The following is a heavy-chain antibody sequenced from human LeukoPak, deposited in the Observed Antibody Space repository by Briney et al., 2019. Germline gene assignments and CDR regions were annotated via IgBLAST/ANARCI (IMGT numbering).Heavy chain of an antibody. D-gene: IGHD3-3*01. J-gene: IGHJ6*02. CDR1: GGSISSYY. Sequence: SETLSLTCTVSGGSISSYYWSWIRQPPGKGLEWIGYIYYSGSTNFNPSLKSRVTISVDTSKNQFSLKLSSVTAADTAVYYCASGLLHTIFGVVTNTYGMDAWGQGTTVTVSS. CDR2: IYYSGST. V-gene: IGHV4-59*01. CDR3: ASGLLHTIFGVVTNTYGMDA.